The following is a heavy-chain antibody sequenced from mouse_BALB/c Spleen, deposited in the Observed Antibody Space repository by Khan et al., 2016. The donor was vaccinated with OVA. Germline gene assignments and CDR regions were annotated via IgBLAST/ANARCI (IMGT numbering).Heavy chain of an antibody. CDR1: GYNFTTYW. V-gene: IGHV1-7*01. J-gene: IGHJ2*01. CDR2: INPTSGYT. CDR3: TRDRIEN. Sequence: QVQLNESGAELAKPGASVKMSCKASGYNFTTYWMHWVKQRPGQGLEWIGYINPTSGYTDSHEKFKDRSTFSADKSSSTAYMQLSSLPSEDSAVDYCTRDRIENWGQGTTLTVSS.